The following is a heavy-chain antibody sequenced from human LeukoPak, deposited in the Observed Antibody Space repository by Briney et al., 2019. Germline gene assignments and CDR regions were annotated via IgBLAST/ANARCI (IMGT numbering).Heavy chain of an antibody. CDR1: GYTFTGYY. V-gene: IGHV1-2*02. D-gene: IGHD1-26*01. J-gene: IGHJ4*02. CDR3: ARDQSGSYLTAVDY. CDR2: INPNSGGA. Sequence: ASVKVSCKASGYTFTGYYMHWVRQAPGQGLEWMGWINPNSGGASYAQRFQGRVTMTRDTSISTAYMELSRLRSDDTAVYYCARDQSGSYLTAVDYWGQGTLVTVSS.